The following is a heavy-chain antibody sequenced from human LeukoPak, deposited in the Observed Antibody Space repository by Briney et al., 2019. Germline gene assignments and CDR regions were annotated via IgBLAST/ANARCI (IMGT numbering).Heavy chain of an antibody. Sequence: ASVKVSCKASGYTFTSYGISWVRQAPGQGLEWMGWISAYNGNTNYAQKLQGRVTMTTDTSTSTAYMELRSLRSDDTAVYYCARTYYYGSPTGGNWFDPWGQGTLVTVSS. CDR1: GYTFTSYG. CDR2: ISAYNGNT. V-gene: IGHV1-18*01. J-gene: IGHJ5*02. D-gene: IGHD3-10*01. CDR3: ARTYYYGSPTGGNWFDP.